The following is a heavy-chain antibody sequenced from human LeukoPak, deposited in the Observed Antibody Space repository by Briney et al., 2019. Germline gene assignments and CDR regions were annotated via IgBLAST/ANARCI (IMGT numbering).Heavy chain of an antibody. J-gene: IGHJ4*02. CDR3: ARVSGGVFEY. V-gene: IGHV6-1*01. D-gene: IGHD2-8*02. CDR2: TYYRSKWSN. CDR1: GDSVSSNSVT. Sequence: SQTLSLTCAISGDSVSSNSVTWNWIRQSPSRGLEWLGRTYYRSKWSNEYSVSVKSRITIYPDTSNNQFSLQLNSVTPEDTAIYYCARVSGGVFEYWGQGTLVTVSS.